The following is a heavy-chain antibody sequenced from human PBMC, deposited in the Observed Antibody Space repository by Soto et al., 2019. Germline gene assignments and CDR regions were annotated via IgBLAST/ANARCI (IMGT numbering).Heavy chain of an antibody. V-gene: IGHV3-11*01. D-gene: IGHD5-12*01. CDR3: ARVHSGYDYYDYYYMDV. CDR2: IASSGGTE. CDR1: GFTFSDYY. J-gene: IGHJ6*03. Sequence: QVQLVESGGGLVKPGGSMRLSCAASGFTFSDYYMAWILQAPGKGLEWISYIASSGGTEYYADSVKGRFIVSRDNAENSLYLQMNPLRAEDTDLYYCARVHSGYDYYDYYYMDVWGKGTTVSASS.